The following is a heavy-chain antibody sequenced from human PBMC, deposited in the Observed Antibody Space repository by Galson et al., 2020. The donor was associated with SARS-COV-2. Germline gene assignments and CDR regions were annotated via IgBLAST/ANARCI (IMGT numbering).Heavy chain of an antibody. CDR2: ISHRSSYI. Sequence: GGSLRLSCAASGFTFSDYTMNWVRQAPGKGLEWVSSISHRSSYIYYADPVKGRFTISRDNAKNSLFLQVNSLTVEDTAVYYCARTPLGYCSTTSCHYPFDPWGQGTLVTVSS. V-gene: IGHV3-21*01. CDR3: ARTPLGYCSTTSCHYPFDP. J-gene: IGHJ5*02. D-gene: IGHD2-2*01. CDR1: GFTFSDYT.